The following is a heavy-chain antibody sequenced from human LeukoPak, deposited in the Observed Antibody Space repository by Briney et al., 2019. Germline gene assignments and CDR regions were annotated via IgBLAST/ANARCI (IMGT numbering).Heavy chain of an antibody. D-gene: IGHD2-8*01. CDR1: GFTFSSYG. CDR2: IWYDGSNK. CDR3: ARDQGYCTNGVCYESFYYYYYGMDV. V-gene: IGHV3-33*01. Sequence: PGGSLRLSCAASGFTFSSYGMHWVRQAPGKGLEWVAVIWYDGSNKYYADSVKGRFTISRDNSKNTLYLQMNSLRAEDTAVYYCARDQGYCTNGVCYESFYYYYYGMDVWGQGTTVTVSS. J-gene: IGHJ6*02.